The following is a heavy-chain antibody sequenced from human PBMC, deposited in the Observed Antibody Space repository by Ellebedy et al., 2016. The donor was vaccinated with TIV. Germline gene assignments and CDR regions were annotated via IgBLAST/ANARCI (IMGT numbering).Heavy chain of an antibody. D-gene: IGHD1-26*01. CDR2: INPNSGGT. Sequence: ASVTVSCXASGYTFTGYYRHWVRQAPGQGLEWMGWINPNSGGTNYAQKFQGRVTMTRNTSISTAYMELSRLRSDDTAVYYCAMGATLEYYFDYWGQGTLVTVSS. V-gene: IGHV1-2*02. J-gene: IGHJ4*02. CDR3: AMGATLEYYFDY. CDR1: GYTFTGYY.